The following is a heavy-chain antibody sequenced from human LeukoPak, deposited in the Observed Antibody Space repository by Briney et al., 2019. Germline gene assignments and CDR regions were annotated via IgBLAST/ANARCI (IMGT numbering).Heavy chain of an antibody. CDR1: GGSISTYY. CDR3: ARGASGTLYDAFDI. D-gene: IGHD1-26*01. J-gene: IGHJ3*02. CDR2: IYYSGTT. Sequence: PSETLSLTCTVSGGSISTYYWSWIRQPPGEGLEWIGSIYYSGTTHSNPSLKSRATISVDTSKNHLSLKVNSVTAADTAVYYCARGASGTLYDAFDIWGRGTMVTVSS. V-gene: IGHV4-59*01.